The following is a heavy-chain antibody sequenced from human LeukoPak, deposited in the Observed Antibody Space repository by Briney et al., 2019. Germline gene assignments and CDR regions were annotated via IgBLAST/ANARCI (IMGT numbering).Heavy chain of an antibody. CDR2: ISYDGSNK. CDR1: GFTFSSYA. J-gene: IGHJ4*02. Sequence: GRSLRLSCAASGFTFSSYAMHWVRPAPGKGLEWVAVISYDGSNKYYADSVKGRFTISRDNSKNTLYLQMNSLRAEDTAVYYCARTALGGDFEYYFDYWGQGTLVTVSS. D-gene: IGHD4-17*01. CDR3: ARTALGGDFEYYFDY. V-gene: IGHV3-30-3*01.